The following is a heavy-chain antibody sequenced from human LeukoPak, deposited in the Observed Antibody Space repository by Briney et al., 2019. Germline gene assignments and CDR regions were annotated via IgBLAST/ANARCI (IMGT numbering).Heavy chain of an antibody. CDR1: GFTFGSFA. CDR2: IFGSGGSP. Sequence: PGGSLRLSCEASGFTFGSFAMYWVRQAPGKGLDWIAGIFGSGGSPHYADSVKGRFTISRDNSKNTVYLQINSLRAEDTAVYYCVRDGGVSGYDLLDYWGQGTLVTVSS. J-gene: IGHJ4*02. V-gene: IGHV3-23*01. D-gene: IGHD5-12*01. CDR3: VRDGGVSGYDLLDY.